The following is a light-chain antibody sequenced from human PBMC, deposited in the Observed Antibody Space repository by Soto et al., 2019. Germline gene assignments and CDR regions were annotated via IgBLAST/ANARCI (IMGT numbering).Light chain of an antibody. Sequence: SYALTQPPSVSVAPGQTARSTCGRNNIGSDTVHCYHQKPGQAPVVVVYDASERPSGTPERISGSNPGDTATLTIRRVEAGDEADYYCLVWDSIGDNFVFGSGTKVTVL. CDR2: DAS. CDR3: LVWDSIGDNFV. CDR1: NIGSDT. J-gene: IGLJ1*01. V-gene: IGLV3-21*02.